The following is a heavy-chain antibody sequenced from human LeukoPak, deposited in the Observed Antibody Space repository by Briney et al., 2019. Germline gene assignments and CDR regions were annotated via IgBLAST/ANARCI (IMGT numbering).Heavy chain of an antibody. V-gene: IGHV3-21*01. CDR1: GFTFSSYE. CDR2: ISSGSSYI. CDR3: ARDWGYDSSGYYSFDY. Sequence: GGSLRLSCAASGFTFSSYEMNWVRQAPGKGLEWLSSISSGSSYIYYADSVKGRFTISRGNAKNSLYLQMNSLRAEDTAVYYCARDWGYDSSGYYSFDYWGQGTLVTVSS. D-gene: IGHD3-22*01. J-gene: IGHJ4*02.